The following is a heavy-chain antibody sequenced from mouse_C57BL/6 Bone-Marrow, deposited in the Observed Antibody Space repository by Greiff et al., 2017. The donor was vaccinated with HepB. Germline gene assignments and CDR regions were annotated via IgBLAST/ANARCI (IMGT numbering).Heavy chain of an antibody. J-gene: IGHJ1*03. CDR2: ISDGGSYT. D-gene: IGHD1-1*01. V-gene: IGHV5-4*01. Sequence: EVKVVESGGGLVKPGGSLKLSCAASGFTFSSYAMSWVRQTPEKRLEWVATISDGGSYTYYPDNVKGRFTISRDNAKNNLYLQMSHLKSEDTAMYYCARDQYYGSSYLNWYFDVWGTGTTVTVSS. CDR3: ARDQYYGSSYLNWYFDV. CDR1: GFTFSSYA.